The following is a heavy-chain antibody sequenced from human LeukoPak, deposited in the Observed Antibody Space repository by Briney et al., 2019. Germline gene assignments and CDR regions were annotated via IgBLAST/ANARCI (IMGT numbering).Heavy chain of an antibody. CDR2: ISFDGTTK. D-gene: IGHD1-26*01. J-gene: IGHJ4*02. CDR1: GFTFRTYG. Sequence: PGGSLRLSCEASGFTFRTYGMHWVRQAPGQGLEWVALISFDGTTKYYADSVKGRFTISRDNSKNTVSLQMNGLSAEDTAVYYRAKGTRYSGSPSDYWGQGTLVTVSS. V-gene: IGHV3-30*18. CDR3: AKGTRYSGSPSDY.